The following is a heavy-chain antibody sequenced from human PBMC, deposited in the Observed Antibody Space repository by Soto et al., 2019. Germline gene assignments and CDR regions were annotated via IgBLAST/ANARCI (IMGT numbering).Heavy chain of an antibody. D-gene: IGHD2-15*01. J-gene: IGHJ4*02. CDR1: GFTFRTYW. CDR3: VRDKGGPDDF. V-gene: IGHV3-74*01. Sequence: GGSLRLSCAASGFTFRTYWMHWVRQVPGKGLVWVSRMNSDGSTITYADSVKGRFTISRDNTKNILYLQMSSLRVEDTAVYYCVRDKGGPDDFWGQGTLVTISS. CDR2: MNSDGSTI.